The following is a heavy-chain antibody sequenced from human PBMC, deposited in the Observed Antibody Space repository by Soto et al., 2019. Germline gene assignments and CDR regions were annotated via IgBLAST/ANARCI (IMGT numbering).Heavy chain of an antibody. V-gene: IGHV1-18*01. CDR3: AIEYHYGSARAY. D-gene: IGHD3-10*01. CDR1: GYTFTSYG. J-gene: IGHJ4*02. CDR2: ISAYNGNT. Sequence: QVQLVQSGAEVKKPGASVKVSCKASGYTFTSYGISWVRQAPGQGLEWMGWISAYNGNTNYAQKLQGRVTVTTDTSTIPPSIQLSNLRSVHTAVYYCAIEYHYGSARAYWGQGTLVTVSS.